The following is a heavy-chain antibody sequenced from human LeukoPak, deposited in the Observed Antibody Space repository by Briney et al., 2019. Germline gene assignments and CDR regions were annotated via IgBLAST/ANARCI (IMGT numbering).Heavy chain of an antibody. J-gene: IGHJ4*02. V-gene: IGHV4-59*03. CDR2: IYYSGST. CDR3: ASSRINYYESSGYPVSYYFDY. D-gene: IGHD3-22*01. Sequence: SETLSLTCTVSGDSISSYYWTWIRQPPGKGLEWIGYIYYSGSTNYNPSLKSRVTISIDTSKNQFSLKLSSVTAADTAVYYCASSRINYYESSGYPVSYYFDYWGQGTLVTVSS. CDR1: GDSISSYY.